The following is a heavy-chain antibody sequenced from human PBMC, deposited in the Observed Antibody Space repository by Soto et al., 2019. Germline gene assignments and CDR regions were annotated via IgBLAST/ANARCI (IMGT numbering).Heavy chain of an antibody. CDR2: IIPIFGTA. J-gene: IGHJ6*02. CDR3: ARDLGPRVTRDLYYYYYGMDV. Sequence: GASVKVSCKASGGTFSSYAISWVRQAPGQGLEWMGGIIPIFGTANYAQKFQGRVTITADKSTGTAYMELSSLRSEDTAVYYCARDLGPRVTRDLYYYYYGMDVWGQGTTVTVSS. D-gene: IGHD4-17*01. V-gene: IGHV1-69*06. CDR1: GGTFSSYA.